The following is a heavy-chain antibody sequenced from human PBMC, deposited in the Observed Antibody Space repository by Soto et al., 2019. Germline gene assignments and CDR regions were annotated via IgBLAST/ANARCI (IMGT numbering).Heavy chain of an antibody. CDR3: AKDFSEGGYYYTLDY. D-gene: IGHD3-22*01. CDR2: ISGSGGGT. V-gene: IGHV3-23*01. J-gene: IGHJ4*02. CDR1: GFTFSSYA. Sequence: PGGSLRLSCAASGFTFSSYAMSWVRQAPGKGLEWVSSISGSGGGTYYADSVKGRFTISRDNSKNTLYLQMNSLRAEDTAVYYCAKDFSEGGYYYTLDYWGQGTLVTVSS.